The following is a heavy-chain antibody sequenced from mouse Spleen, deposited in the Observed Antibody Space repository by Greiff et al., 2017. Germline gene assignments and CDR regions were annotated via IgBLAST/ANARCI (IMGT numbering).Heavy chain of an antibody. Sequence: EVKLVESGGGLVKPGGSLKLSCAASGFTFSDYGMHWARQAPEKGLEWVAYISSGSSTIYYADTVKGRFTISRDNAKNTLFLQMTSLRSEDTAMYYCATYGNYFYFDYWGQGTTLTVSS. CDR1: GFTFSDYG. CDR2: ISSGSSTI. V-gene: IGHV5-17*01. CDR3: ATYGNYFYFDY. J-gene: IGHJ2*01. D-gene: IGHD2-1*01.